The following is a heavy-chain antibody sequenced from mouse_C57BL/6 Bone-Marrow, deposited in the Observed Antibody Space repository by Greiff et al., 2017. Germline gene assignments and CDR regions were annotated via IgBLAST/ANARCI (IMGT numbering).Heavy chain of an antibody. V-gene: IGHV1-81*01. Sequence: QVQLQQSGAELARPGASVKLSCKASSYTFTSSGISWVKQRTGQGLEWIGEIYPRSGNTYYNEKFKGKATLTADKSSSTAYMELRSLTSEDSAVYFCARQLRLPSFAYWGQGTLVTVSA. D-gene: IGHD3-2*02. CDR1: SYTFTSSG. CDR2: IYPRSGNT. J-gene: IGHJ3*01. CDR3: ARQLRLPSFAY.